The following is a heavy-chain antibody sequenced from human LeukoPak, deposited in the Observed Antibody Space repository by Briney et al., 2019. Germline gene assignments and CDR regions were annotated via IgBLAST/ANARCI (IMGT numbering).Heavy chain of an antibody. V-gene: IGHV3-30*02. CDR3: AKGDTS. D-gene: IGHD2-21*02. J-gene: IGHJ4*02. CDR2: IRYDGSDK. Sequence: PGGSLRLSCAASGFNFSNYDIHWVRQAPSRGLEWVAFIRYDGSDKYYADSVKGRFTISRDNSKNTLYLQMNSLRTEDTAVYYCAKGDTSWGQGNLVTVSS. CDR1: GFNFSNYD.